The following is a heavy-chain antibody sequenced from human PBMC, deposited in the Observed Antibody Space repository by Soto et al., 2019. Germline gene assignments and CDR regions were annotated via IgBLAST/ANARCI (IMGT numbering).Heavy chain of an antibody. D-gene: IGHD2-2*01. V-gene: IGHV5-51*01. CDR1: GYSFTSYW. Sequence: LGESLKISCKGSGYSFTSYWIGWVRQMPGKGLEWMGIIYPGDSDTRYSPSFQGQVTISADKSISTAYLQWSSLKASDTAMYYCARVVVPAARLYYYYGMDVWGQGTTVTVSS. CDR2: IYPGDSDT. J-gene: IGHJ6*02. CDR3: ARVVVPAARLYYYYGMDV.